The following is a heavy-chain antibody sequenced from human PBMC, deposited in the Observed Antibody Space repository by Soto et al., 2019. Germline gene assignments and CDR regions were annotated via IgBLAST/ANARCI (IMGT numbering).Heavy chain of an antibody. CDR2: IIPVFGTA. J-gene: IGHJ6*02. V-gene: IGHV1-69*12. Sequence: QVQLVQSGAEVKKPGSSVKVSCQASGGSLSTYGISWVRQSPGQGLEWMGGIIPVFGTANYAQKFQGRVTITADESTNIVYMDVTSLRSEDTAVYYCARGDATKIVVTTYYAMDVWGQGTTVTVSS. D-gene: IGHD4-17*01. CDR3: ARGDATKIVVTTYYAMDV. CDR1: GGSLSTYG.